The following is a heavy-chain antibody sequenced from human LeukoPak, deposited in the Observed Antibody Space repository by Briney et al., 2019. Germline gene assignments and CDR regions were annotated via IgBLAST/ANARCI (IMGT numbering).Heavy chain of an antibody. CDR1: GFTFSSYG. CDR3: AKDFPDYYDSSGHDDY. D-gene: IGHD3-22*01. Sequence: PGRSLRLSCAASGFTFSSYGMHWVRQAPGKGLEWVAVISYDGSNKYYADSVKGRFTISRDNSKNTLYLQMNSLRAEDTAVYYCAKDFPDYYDSSGHDDYWGQGTLVTVSS. V-gene: IGHV3-30*18. CDR2: ISYDGSNK. J-gene: IGHJ4*02.